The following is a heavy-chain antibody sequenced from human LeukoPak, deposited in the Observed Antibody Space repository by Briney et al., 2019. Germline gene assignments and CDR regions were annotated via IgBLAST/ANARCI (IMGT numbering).Heavy chain of an antibody. D-gene: IGHD3-10*01. CDR1: GITLSSYA. CDR2: ISSGGTDE. V-gene: IGHV3-30*01. Sequence: GGSLRLSCAASGITLSSYAMHWVRQAPGKGLEWVSLISSGGTDEYCADSVKGRFTISRDNSKNTLYLQLNSLRGEDTAVYYCARDSTYYYDSGSSGPHYFDNWGQGTLVTVSS. CDR3: ARDSTYYYDSGSSGPHYFDN. J-gene: IGHJ4*02.